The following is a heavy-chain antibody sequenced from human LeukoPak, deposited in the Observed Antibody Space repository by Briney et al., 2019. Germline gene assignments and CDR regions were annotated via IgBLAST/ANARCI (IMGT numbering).Heavy chain of an antibody. J-gene: IGHJ4*02. D-gene: IGHD3-10*01. Sequence: GRSLRLSCAASGFTFSSYAMHWVRQAPGKGLEWVSYISSSGSPTYYADSVRGRFTISRDNAKNSLYLQMNSLRAEDTAVYYCARDYYGSGSYYSHQTDYWGQGTLVTVSS. CDR1: GFTFSSYA. CDR3: ARDYYGSGSYYSHQTDY. V-gene: IGHV3-48*03. CDR2: ISSSGSPT.